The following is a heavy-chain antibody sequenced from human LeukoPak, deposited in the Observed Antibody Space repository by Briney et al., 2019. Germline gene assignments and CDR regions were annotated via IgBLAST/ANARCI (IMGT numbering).Heavy chain of an antibody. J-gene: IGHJ4*02. CDR1: GFTFSTYG. CDR3: ARDYTAAAADY. Sequence: GGSLRLSCAASGFTFSTYGMNWVRQAPGKGLEWVSYISSGSRAIYYADSVKGRFTISRDNAKNSLYLQMNGLRAEDTAVYYCARDYTAAAADYWGQGTLVTVSS. CDR2: ISSGSRAI. V-gene: IGHV3-48*01. D-gene: IGHD6-13*01.